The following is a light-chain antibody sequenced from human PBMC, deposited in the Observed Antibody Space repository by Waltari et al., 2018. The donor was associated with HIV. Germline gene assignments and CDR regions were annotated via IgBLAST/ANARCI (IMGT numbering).Light chain of an antibody. CDR2: GAS. Sequence: EIVLSQSPGTLSLSPGERATLSCRASQSVSSSFLAWYQQKPGQAPRLLIYGASNRATGIPDRFSGSGSGTDFTLTISRLELEDFAVYYCQQYSSSSWTFGQGTRVEIK. J-gene: IGKJ1*01. CDR3: QQYSSSSWT. CDR1: QSVSSSF. V-gene: IGKV3-20*01.